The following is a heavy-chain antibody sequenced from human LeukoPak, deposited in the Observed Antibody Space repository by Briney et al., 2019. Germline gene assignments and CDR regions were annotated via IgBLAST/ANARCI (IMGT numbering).Heavy chain of an antibody. CDR3: ARDLSLRVFFDL. CDR2: ISSSSSYI. V-gene: IGHV3-21*01. CDR1: GFTFSSYT. J-gene: IGHJ2*01. Sequence: GGSLRLSCAASGFTFSSYTMNWVRQPPGKGLEWVSSISSSSSYIYYADSVRGRFTISRDNAKNSLYLQMNSLRAEDTAVYYCARDLSLRVFFDLWGRGTLVTVSS.